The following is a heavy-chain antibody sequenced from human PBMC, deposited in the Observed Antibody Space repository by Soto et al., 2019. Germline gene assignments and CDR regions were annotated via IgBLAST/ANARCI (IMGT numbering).Heavy chain of an antibody. Sequence: GGSLRLSCAASGFTFSSYAMSWVRQTPGKGLEWVSAISGSGGSTHHADSVKGRFTISRDHSKNTLFLQMISLRAEDTAVYYCAKGINHVDLLWPNWYFDLWGRGTLVTVSS. CDR1: GFTFSSYA. V-gene: IGHV3-23*01. CDR2: ISGSGGST. CDR3: AKGINHVDLLWPNWYFDL. J-gene: IGHJ2*01. D-gene: IGHD3-10*01.